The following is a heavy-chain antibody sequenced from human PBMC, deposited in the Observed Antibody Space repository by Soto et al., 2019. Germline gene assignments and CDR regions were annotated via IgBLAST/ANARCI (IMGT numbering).Heavy chain of an antibody. CDR2: TYYRSKWFH. J-gene: IGHJ3*01. CDR3: ARGNALDV. CDR1: GDSVSSDITS. Sequence: SETLSLTCAISGDSVSSDITSWNWIRQSPSRGLEWLGRTYYRSKWFHDYAASVKSRITINTDASKNQFSLELNSMTPEDTAVYYCARGNALDVWGQGNVVTVSS. D-gene: IGHD3-10*01. V-gene: IGHV6-1*01.